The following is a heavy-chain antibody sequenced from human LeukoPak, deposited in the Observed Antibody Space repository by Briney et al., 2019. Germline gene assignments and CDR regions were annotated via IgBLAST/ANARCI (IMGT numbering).Heavy chain of an antibody. J-gene: IGHJ4*02. Sequence: GGSLRLSCAASGFTVSSNYMNWVRQAPGKGLEWVSLIYAGGSTYFADSVKGRFTISRDNSKDTLYLQMNSLRAEDTAVYYCARVRNYYESSGYYDYWGQGTLVTVSS. D-gene: IGHD3-22*01. CDR1: GFTVSSNY. CDR2: IYAGGST. V-gene: IGHV3-66*01. CDR3: ARVRNYYESSGYYDY.